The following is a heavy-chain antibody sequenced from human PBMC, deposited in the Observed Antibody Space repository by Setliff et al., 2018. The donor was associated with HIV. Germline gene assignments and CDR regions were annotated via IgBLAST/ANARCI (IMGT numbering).Heavy chain of an antibody. CDR1: GYTFTSYY. V-gene: IGHV1-46*01. Sequence: ASVKVSCKASGYTFTSYYMHWVRQAPRHGLEWMGIINPSGGDTEYAQKFQDRVTMTTDTSTSTVYMELSSLRSEDTAMYYCARANSLLQYNEGWSPENPFNIWGQGTLVTVSS. D-gene: IGHD1-20*01. J-gene: IGHJ4*03. CDR2: INPSGGDT. CDR3: ARANSLLQYNEGWSPENPFNI.